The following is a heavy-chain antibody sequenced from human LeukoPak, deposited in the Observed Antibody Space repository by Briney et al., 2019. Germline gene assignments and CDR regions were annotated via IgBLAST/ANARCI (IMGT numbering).Heavy chain of an antibody. Sequence: GGSLRLSCAASGFTFSDHYMSWIRQTPGKGLEWVANIKQDGSEKYYVDSVKGRFTISRDNAKDSVYLQMNSLGVEDTAVYYCARGGRYSPELADYWGQGTLVTVSS. CDR2: IKQDGSEK. CDR1: GFTFSDHY. V-gene: IGHV3-7*01. D-gene: IGHD5-12*01. CDR3: ARGGRYSPELADY. J-gene: IGHJ4*02.